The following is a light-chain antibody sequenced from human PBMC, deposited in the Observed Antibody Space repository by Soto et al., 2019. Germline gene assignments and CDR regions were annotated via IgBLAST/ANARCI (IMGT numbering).Light chain of an antibody. CDR3: CSYAGRYTYV. Sequence: VLTQPRSVSGAPGQSVTISCTGTSSDVGGYNYVSWYQQHPGKDPRLMIYDVSKRPSGLPDRFSGSKSGNAASLTISGLQAEDEADYYCCSYAGRYTYVFGTGTKVTVL. J-gene: IGLJ1*01. CDR2: DVS. CDR1: SSDVGGYNY. V-gene: IGLV2-11*01.